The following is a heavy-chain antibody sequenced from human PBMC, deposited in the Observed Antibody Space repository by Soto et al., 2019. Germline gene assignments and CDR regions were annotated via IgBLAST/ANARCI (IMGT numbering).Heavy chain of an antibody. V-gene: IGHV1-69*12. CDR3: AYLTSSGYYYWYFDL. CDR2: IIPIFGTA. CDR1: GGTFSSYA. J-gene: IGHJ2*01. D-gene: IGHD3-22*01. Sequence: QVQLVQSGAEVKKPGSSVKVSCKASGGTFSSYAISWVRQAPGQGLEWMGGIIPIFGTANYAQKFQGRVTITADESTRTAYMELSSLRSEDTAVYYCAYLTSSGYYYWYFDLWGRGTLVTVSS.